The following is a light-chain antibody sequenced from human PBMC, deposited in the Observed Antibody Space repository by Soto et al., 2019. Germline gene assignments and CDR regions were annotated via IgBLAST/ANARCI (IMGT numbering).Light chain of an antibody. Sequence: EIVMTQSPGTLSVSPGERATLSCMAGQGVTTNFAWYQQKSGQSPSLLIYDVSIRATGVPARFSGTGSETDFTLTISGLQSEDSAVYFCQQYNNWPFSFGQGTRLEIK. CDR2: DVS. CDR3: QQYNNWPFS. CDR1: QGVTTN. V-gene: IGKV3-15*01. J-gene: IGKJ5*01.